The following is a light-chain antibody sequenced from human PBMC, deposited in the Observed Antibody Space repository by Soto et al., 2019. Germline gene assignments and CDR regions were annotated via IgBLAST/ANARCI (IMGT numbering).Light chain of an antibody. J-gene: IGKJ2*02. CDR3: QQRRGT. Sequence: EIVLTQSPATLSLSPGDVATLSCTASQSVSSNLAWYQHKRGQAPRLLIYDASNRATGIPARFRGSGSGTDFTLTISGLEPEDFAVYYCQQRRGTFGQGTKLEI. CDR1: QSVSSN. CDR2: DAS. V-gene: IGKV3-11*01.